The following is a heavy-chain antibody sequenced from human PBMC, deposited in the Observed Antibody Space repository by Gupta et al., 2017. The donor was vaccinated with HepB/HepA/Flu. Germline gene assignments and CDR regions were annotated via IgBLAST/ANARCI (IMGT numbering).Heavy chain of an antibody. CDR1: GFTFSSYG. CDR3: AGTPLLGLNYYDSSATPFASSFDY. D-gene: IGHD3-22*01. Sequence: QVQLVESGGGVVQPGRSLRLSCAASGFTFSSYGMHWVRQAPGKGLEWVAVIWYDGSNKYYADSVKGRFTISRDNSKNTLYLQMNSLRAEDTAVYYCAGTPLLGLNYYDSSATPFASSFDYWVQGTLVTVYS. J-gene: IGHJ4*02. CDR2: IWYDGSNK. V-gene: IGHV3-33*01.